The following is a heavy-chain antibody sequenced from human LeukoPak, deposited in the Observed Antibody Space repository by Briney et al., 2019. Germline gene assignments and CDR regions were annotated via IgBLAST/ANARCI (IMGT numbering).Heavy chain of an antibody. CDR1: GYSFTSYW. CDR3: ASPPTRECSSISCPLSY. J-gene: IGHJ4*02. Sequence: GQSLNISCTGSGYSFTSYWIAWVRQMPGQGLEWMGIIYPGDSDTRYSPSVQGQVTISVDKSVSAAYLQWSSLKASDTAMYYCASPPTRECSSISCPLSYWGQGTLVTVSS. V-gene: IGHV5-51*01. CDR2: IYPGDSDT. D-gene: IGHD2-2*01.